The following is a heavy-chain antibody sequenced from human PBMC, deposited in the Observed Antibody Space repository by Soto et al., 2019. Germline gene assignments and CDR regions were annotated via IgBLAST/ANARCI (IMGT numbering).Heavy chain of an antibody. CDR1: GDSMTSDNFF. D-gene: IGHD1-26*01. J-gene: IGHJ4*02. Sequence: SETLSLTCSVSGDSMTSDNFFWTWIRQHPGKGLEWIGHIYNSGQTYFSPSLKSRLSISIDTSKSQLSLKLNSVTAADAAVYYCARGGAMLGHETLGSWGQGTLVTVSS. CDR3: ARGGAMLGHETLGS. CDR2: IYNSGQT. V-gene: IGHV4-31*03.